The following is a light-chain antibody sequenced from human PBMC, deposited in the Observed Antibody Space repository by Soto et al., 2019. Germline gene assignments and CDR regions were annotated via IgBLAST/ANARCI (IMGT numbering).Light chain of an antibody. CDR1: QSITNY. V-gene: IGKV1-39*01. CDR3: QQGYTTPRT. Sequence: DIQVTQSPSSLSASVGDRVTITCRASQSITNYLNWYQQISGRAPELLIYGASTLRSGIPSRFSGSGSGTDFTLTINGLQAEDSAASYCQQGYTTPRTFGQGTKVEV. CDR2: GAS. J-gene: IGKJ1*01.